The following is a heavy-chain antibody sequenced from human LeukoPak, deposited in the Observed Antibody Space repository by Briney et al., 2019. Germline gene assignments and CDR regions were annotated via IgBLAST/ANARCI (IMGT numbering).Heavy chain of an antibody. J-gene: IGHJ4*02. Sequence: GGSLRLSCAASGFTFSSYSMNWVRQAPGKGLEWVSYISSSSSTIYYADSVKGRFTISRDNAKNSLYLQMNSLRAEDTAVYYCARDHLGLRGPFDYWGQGTLVTVSS. D-gene: IGHD7-27*01. V-gene: IGHV3-48*01. CDR3: ARDHLGLRGPFDY. CDR1: GFTFSSYS. CDR2: ISSSSSTI.